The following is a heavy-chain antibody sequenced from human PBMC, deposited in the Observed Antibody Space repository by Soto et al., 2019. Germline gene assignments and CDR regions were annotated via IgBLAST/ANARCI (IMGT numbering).Heavy chain of an antibody. CDR3: ARDQGVAAAGITWFDP. Sequence: SETLSLTCTVSGASMNSYHWSWIRQPAGKGLEWIGHIHSSGSTNYNPSLRSRVTMSVDTSKNQFSLRLMSLTAADTAVYYCARDQGVAAAGITWFDPWGQGSLVT. D-gene: IGHD6-13*01. J-gene: IGHJ5*02. CDR1: GASMNSYH. V-gene: IGHV4-4*07. CDR2: IHSSGST.